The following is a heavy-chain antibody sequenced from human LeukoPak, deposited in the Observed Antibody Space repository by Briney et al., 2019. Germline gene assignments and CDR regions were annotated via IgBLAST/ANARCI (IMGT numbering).Heavy chain of an antibody. Sequence: GGSLRLSCAASGFTFSSYGMRWVRQAPGKGLEWVAVISYDGSNKYYADSVKGRFTISRDNSKNTLYLQMNSLRADDTAVYYYAKDYYDSSGYTFDYWGQGTLVTVSS. V-gene: IGHV3-30*18. J-gene: IGHJ4*02. CDR2: ISYDGSNK. D-gene: IGHD3-22*01. CDR1: GFTFSSYG. CDR3: AKDYYDSSGYTFDY.